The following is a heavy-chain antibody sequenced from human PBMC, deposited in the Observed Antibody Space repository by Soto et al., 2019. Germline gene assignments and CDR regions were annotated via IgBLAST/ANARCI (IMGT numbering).Heavy chain of an antibody. J-gene: IGHJ4*02. CDR3: ARGRYGDY. CDR1: GYAFTTYG. CDR2: ISAHNGNP. D-gene: IGHD1-1*01. Sequence: QVHLVQSGAEVKKPGASVKVSCKGSGYAFTTYGITWVRQAPGQGLEWMGWISAHNGNPNYAQKLQGRVTVTRDTSTSTAYMELRSLRSDDTDVYYWARGRYGDYWGQGALVTVSS. V-gene: IGHV1-18*01.